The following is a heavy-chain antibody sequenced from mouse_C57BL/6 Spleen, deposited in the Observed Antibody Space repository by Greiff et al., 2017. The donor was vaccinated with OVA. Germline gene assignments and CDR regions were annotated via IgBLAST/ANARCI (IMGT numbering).Heavy chain of an antibody. CDR1: GYAFSSSW. D-gene: IGHD1-1*01. CDR2: IYPGDGDT. V-gene: IGHV1-82*01. Sequence: VQVVESGPELVKPGASVKISCKASGYAFSSSWMNWVKQRPGKGLEWIGRIYPGDGDTNYNGKFKGKATLTADKSSSTAYMQLSSLTSEDSAVYFCARDYYGSSFAYWGQGTLVTVSA. CDR3: ARDYYGSSFAY. J-gene: IGHJ3*01.